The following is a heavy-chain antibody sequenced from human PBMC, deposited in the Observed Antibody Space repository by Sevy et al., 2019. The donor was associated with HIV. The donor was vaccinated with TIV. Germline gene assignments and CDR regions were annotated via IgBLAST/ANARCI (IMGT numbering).Heavy chain of an antibody. CDR3: ARVFPYCSGGSCYSPYDAFDI. D-gene: IGHD2-15*01. V-gene: IGHV1-2*02. J-gene: IGHJ3*02. CDR1: GYTFTGHY. Sequence: ASVKVSCKASGYTFTGHYMHWVRQAPGQGLEWMGWINPNSGCPDYAQKFQGRVTLTRDTSISTAYLELSRLTSDDTAVYYCARVFPYCSGGSCYSPYDAFDIWGQGTMVTVSS. CDR2: INPNSGCP.